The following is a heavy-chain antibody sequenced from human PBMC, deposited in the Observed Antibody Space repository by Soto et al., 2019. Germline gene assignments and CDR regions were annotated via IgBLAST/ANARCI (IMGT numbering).Heavy chain of an antibody. CDR3: ARQRPTDGRWEFANYYGMDV. J-gene: IGHJ6*02. D-gene: IGHD1-26*01. CDR2: IIHSEST. Sequence: SETLSLTCAVYGGSFSAYYWSWVRQPPGKGLEWIGEIIHSESTKYNPSLKSRVTISVDTSKNQFSLKLSSVTAADTAVYYCARQRPTDGRWEFANYYGMDVWGQVTPVTVSS. V-gene: IGHV4-34*12. CDR1: GGSFSAYY.